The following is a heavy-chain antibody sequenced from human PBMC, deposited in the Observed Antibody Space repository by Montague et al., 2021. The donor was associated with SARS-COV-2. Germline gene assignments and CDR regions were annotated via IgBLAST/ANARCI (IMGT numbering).Heavy chain of an antibody. CDR3: ATVRSSGWESDYYYYGMDV. J-gene: IGHJ6*02. CDR2: IYYSGST. CDR1: GGSISSSSYY. Sequence: SETLSLTCTVSGGSISSSSYYWGWIRQPPGKGLEWIGSIYYSGSTYYSPSLKSRVTISVDTSKNQFSPKLSSVTAADTAVYYCATVRSSGWESDYYYYGMDVWGRGTTVTVSS. D-gene: IGHD6-19*01. V-gene: IGHV4-39*01.